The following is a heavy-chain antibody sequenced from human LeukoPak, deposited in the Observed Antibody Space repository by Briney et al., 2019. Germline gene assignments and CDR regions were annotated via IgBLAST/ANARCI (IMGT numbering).Heavy chain of an antibody. CDR2: INHSGST. V-gene: IGHV4-34*01. CDR3: ARQSRGYSYGRHFDY. J-gene: IGHJ4*02. Sequence: SETLSLTCAVYGGSFSGYYWSWIRQPPGKGLEWIGEINHSGSTNYNPSLKSRVTISVDTSKNQFSLKLSSVTAADTAVYYCARQSRGYSYGRHFDYWGQGTLVTVSS. D-gene: IGHD5-18*01. CDR1: GGSFSGYY.